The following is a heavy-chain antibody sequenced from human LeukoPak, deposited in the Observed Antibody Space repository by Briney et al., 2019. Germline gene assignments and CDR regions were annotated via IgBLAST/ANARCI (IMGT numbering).Heavy chain of an antibody. Sequence: SETLSLTCTVSGGSISSSSYYWGWIRQPPGKGLEWIGSIYYSGSTYYNPSLRSRVTISVDTSKNQFSLELSSVTAADTAVYYCARVYGYWFDPWGQGTLVTVSS. V-gene: IGHV4-39*01. CDR1: GGSISSSSYY. CDR2: IYYSGST. CDR3: ARVYGYWFDP. J-gene: IGHJ5*02. D-gene: IGHD5/OR15-5a*01.